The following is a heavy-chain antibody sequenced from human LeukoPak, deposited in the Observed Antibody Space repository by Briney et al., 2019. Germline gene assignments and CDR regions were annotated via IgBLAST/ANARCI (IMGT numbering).Heavy chain of an antibody. CDR3: ARVPPGHASGSDFPDY. V-gene: IGHV4-59*01. J-gene: IGHJ4*02. CDR2: MYYSGNS. Sequence: SETLSLTCTVSGVSISSYYWSWIRQPPGKGLEWMGYMYYSGNSNYNASLKSRVTISADTSKNQVSLKLTSVTAADTAVYYCARVPPGHASGSDFPDYWGRGTLVIVSS. CDR1: GVSISSYY. D-gene: IGHD3-10*01.